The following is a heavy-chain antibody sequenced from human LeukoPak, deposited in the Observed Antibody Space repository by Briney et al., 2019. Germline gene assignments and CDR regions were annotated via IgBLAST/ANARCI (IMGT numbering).Heavy chain of an antibody. V-gene: IGHV3-15*01. CDR1: GFTFSNAW. D-gene: IGHD6-19*01. J-gene: IGHJ4*02. CDR3: ASSPYSNGYLY. CDR2: IKSKTDGGTT. Sequence: PGGSLRLSCAASGFTFSNAWMSWVRQAPGKGLEWVGRIKSKTDGGTTDYAAPVKGRFTISRDDSKNTLYLQMNSLRAEDTAVYYCASSPYSNGYLYWGQGTLVTVSS.